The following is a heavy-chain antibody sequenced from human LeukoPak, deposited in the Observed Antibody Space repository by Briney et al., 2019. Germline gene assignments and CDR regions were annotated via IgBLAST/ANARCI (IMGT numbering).Heavy chain of an antibody. D-gene: IGHD2-15*01. CDR3: AQKGGTDH. V-gene: IGHV3-48*02. J-gene: IGHJ4*02. Sequence: GGSLRLSCAASGITFRNYGMHWVRQAPGKGLEWISYISSTSSAMYYAGSVKGRFTISRDNAKNSLYLQMSSLRDEDTAVYYCAQKGGTDHWGQGTLVTVSS. CDR2: ISSTSSAM. CDR1: GITFRNYG.